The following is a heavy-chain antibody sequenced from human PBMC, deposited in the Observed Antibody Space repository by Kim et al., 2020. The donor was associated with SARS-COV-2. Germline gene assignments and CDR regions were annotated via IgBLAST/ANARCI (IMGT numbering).Heavy chain of an antibody. CDR1: GYTFTGYF. Sequence: ASVKVSCEASGYTFTGYFMHWVRQAPGQGLEWIGRIQADGGGAIYAQKFQSRVTMTRDTSISTDYMDLSSLRSDDTAVYYCAREKSYSFDYWGQGTLVTVSS. D-gene: IGHD1-26*01. CDR3: AREKSYSFDY. V-gene: IGHV1-2*06. CDR2: IQADGGGA. J-gene: IGHJ4*02.